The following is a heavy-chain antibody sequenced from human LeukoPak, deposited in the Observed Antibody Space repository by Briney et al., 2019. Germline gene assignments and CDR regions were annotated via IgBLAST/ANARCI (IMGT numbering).Heavy chain of an antibody. CDR3: ARRWNYGRNYYIDV. D-gene: IGHD1-7*01. V-gene: IGHV4-34*01. J-gene: IGHJ6*03. CDR1: GGSFSNYY. Sequence: SETLSLTCAVYGGSFSNYYWSWIRQPPGKGLEWLAEINVGGRANYNPSLMSRVTVSVDTSKNQFSLRLTSVTATDTAVYYCARRWNYGRNYYIDVWGKRATVSVSS. CDR2: INVGGRA.